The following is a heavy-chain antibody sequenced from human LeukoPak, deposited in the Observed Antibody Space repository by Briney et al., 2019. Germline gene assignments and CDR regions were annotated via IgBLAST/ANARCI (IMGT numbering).Heavy chain of an antibody. J-gene: IGHJ4*02. CDR3: ARSPTYSSSWYFDY. CDR2: ISYDGSNK. CDR1: GFTFSSYA. Sequence: PGGPLRLCCAASGFTFSSYAMHWVRQAPGKGLEWVAVISYDGSNKYYADSVKGRFTMSRDNSKNTLYLQMNSLRAEDTAVYYCARSPTYSSSWYFDYWGQGTLVTVSS. V-gene: IGHV3-30*04. D-gene: IGHD6-13*01.